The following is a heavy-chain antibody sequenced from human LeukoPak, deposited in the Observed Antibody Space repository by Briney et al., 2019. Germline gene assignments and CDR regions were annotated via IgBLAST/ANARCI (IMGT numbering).Heavy chain of an antibody. CDR1: GGSISSNSYY. J-gene: IGHJ4*02. Sequence: SETLSLTCTVSGGSISSNSYYWGWIRQPPGKGLEWIGNIYYSGSTYYNPSLKSRVTIFVDTSKNQFSLKLSSVTAADTAVYYCARMPLHYYDSSGYVGYWGQGTLVTVSS. CDR2: IYYSGST. D-gene: IGHD3-22*01. CDR3: ARMPLHYYDSSGYVGY. V-gene: IGHV4-39*01.